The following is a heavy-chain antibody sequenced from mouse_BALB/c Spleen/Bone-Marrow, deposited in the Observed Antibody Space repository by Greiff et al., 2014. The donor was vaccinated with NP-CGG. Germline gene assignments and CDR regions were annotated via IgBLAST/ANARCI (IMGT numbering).Heavy chain of an antibody. CDR2: IDPANGNT. J-gene: IGHJ4*01. D-gene: IGHD2-1*01. Sequence: EVKLVESGAELVKPGASVKLSCTASGFNIKDTYMHWVKQRPEQGLEWIGRIDPANGNTKYVPTFQGKATITADTSSNTAYLQLSSLTSEDTAVYYCASSGNYEGGAMDYWGQESQSPSPQ. CDR1: GFNIKDTY. CDR3: ASSGNYEGGAMDY. V-gene: IGHV14-3*02.